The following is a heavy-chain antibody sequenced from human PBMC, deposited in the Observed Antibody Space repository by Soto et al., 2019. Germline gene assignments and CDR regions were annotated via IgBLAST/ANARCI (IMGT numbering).Heavy chain of an antibody. CDR3: ARRLYGDYV. Sequence: SETLSLTCAVYGGSFSGYYWSWIRQPPGKGLEWIGEINHSGSTNYNPSLKSRVTISVDTSKNQFSLKLSSVTAADTAVYYCARRLYGDYVWGQGTMVTVSS. CDR2: INHSGST. V-gene: IGHV4-34*01. CDR1: GGSFSGYY. J-gene: IGHJ3*01. D-gene: IGHD4-17*01.